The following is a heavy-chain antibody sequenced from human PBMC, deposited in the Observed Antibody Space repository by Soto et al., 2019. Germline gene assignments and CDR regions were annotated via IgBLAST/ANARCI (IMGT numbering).Heavy chain of an antibody. CDR2: IYYGGTT. CDR1: GGSISSYY. CDR3: TRAPVSGSYCFDF. V-gene: IGHV4-59*01. J-gene: IGHJ4*02. D-gene: IGHD1-26*01. Sequence: SETLSLTCTVSGGSISSYYWSWIRQPPGKGLEWIGYIYYGGTTNYNPSLKSRVTISLDTSMNQFSLKLSSVTPADTAVYYCTRAPVSGSYCFDFWGQGTPVTSPQ.